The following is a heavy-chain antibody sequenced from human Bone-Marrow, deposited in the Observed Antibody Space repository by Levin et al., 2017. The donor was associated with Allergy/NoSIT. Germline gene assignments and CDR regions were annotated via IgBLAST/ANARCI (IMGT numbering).Heavy chain of an antibody. V-gene: IGHV3-48*01. CDR1: GFSFSYYS. D-gene: IGHD2-15*01. CDR2: ISGSSSSNI. Sequence: TGGSLRLSCTASGFSFSYYSMNWVRQAPGKGLEWVSYISGSSSSNIYHADSVKGRFTISRDNAKNSLFLQMNSLRAEDTAVYYCARLDCSGGSCFLPFDYWGQGTLVTVSS. J-gene: IGHJ4*02. CDR3: ARLDCSGGSCFLPFDY.